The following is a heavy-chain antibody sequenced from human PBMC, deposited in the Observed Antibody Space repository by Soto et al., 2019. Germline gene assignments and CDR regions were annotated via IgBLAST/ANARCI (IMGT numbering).Heavy chain of an antibody. V-gene: IGHV4-30-4*01. CDR1: GDSITWTSCY. Sequence: SETLSLTCTLSGDSITWTSCYWSWIRQPPGKGLEWIGYIYYSGSTYYNPSLKSRVTISVDTSKNQFSLKLSSVTAADTAVYYCASSIAAAGGWFDPWGQGTLVTVSS. CDR2: IYYSGST. J-gene: IGHJ5*02. D-gene: IGHD6-13*01. CDR3: ASSIAAAGGWFDP.